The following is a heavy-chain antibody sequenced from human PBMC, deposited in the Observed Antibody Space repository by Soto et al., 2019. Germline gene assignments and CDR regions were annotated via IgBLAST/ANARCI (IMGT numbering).Heavy chain of an antibody. V-gene: IGHV1-8*01. J-gene: IGHJ6*03. CDR2: MNPNSGNT. Sequence: ASVKVSCKASGYTFTSYDINWVRQATGQGLEWMGWMNPNSGNTGYAQKFQGRVTMTRNTSISTAYMELSSLRSEDTAVYYCARPGPSSSWDYYYYYYMDVWGKGTTVTVSS. CDR1: GYTFTSYD. D-gene: IGHD6-13*01. CDR3: ARPGPSSSWDYYYYYYMDV.